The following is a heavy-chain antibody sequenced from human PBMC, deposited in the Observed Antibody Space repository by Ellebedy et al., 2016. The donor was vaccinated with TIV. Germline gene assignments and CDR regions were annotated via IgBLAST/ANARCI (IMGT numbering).Heavy chain of an antibody. CDR1: GYTFTSYY. CDR2: INPSGGST. Sequence: ASVKVSXXASGYTFTSYYMHWVRQAPGQGLEWMGIINPSGGSTSYAQKFQGRVTMTRDTSTSTVYMELSSLRSEDTAVYYCARFAGRYGDFGVVNPIYYYYGMDVWGQGTTVTVSS. CDR3: ARFAGRYGDFGVVNPIYYYYGMDV. D-gene: IGHD3-3*01. J-gene: IGHJ6*02. V-gene: IGHV1-46*01.